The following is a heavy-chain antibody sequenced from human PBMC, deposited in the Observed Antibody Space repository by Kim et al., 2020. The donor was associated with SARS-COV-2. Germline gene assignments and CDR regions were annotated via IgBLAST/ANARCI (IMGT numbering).Heavy chain of an antibody. D-gene: IGHD6-19*01. V-gene: IGHV4-34*01. Sequence: SETLSLTCAVYGGSFSGYYWSWIRQPPGKGLEWIGEINHSGSTNYNPSLKSRVTISVDTSKNQFSLKLSSVTAADTAVYYCARASGVAGITRYLVYWGQGTLVTVSS. CDR1: GGSFSGYY. CDR2: INHSGST. CDR3: ARASGVAGITRYLVY. J-gene: IGHJ4*02.